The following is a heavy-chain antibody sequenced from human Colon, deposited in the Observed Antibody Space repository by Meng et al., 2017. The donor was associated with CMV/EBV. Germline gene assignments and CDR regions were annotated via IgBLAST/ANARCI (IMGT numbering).Heavy chain of an antibody. CDR3: ARGLGYSRSTIYYYYSMDV. D-gene: IGHD6-13*01. V-gene: IGHV3-23*01. CDR2: ISGSGGST. J-gene: IGHJ6*01. CDR1: GFTFSSYA. Sequence: GESLKISCAASGFTFSSYAMSWVRQAPGKGLEWVSAISGSGGSTYYADSVKGRFTISRDNAKNSLYLQMNSLRAEDTAVYYCARGLGYSRSTIYYYYSMDVWGQGTTVTVSS.